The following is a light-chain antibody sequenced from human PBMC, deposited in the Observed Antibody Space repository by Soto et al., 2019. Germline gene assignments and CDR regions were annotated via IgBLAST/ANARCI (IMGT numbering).Light chain of an antibody. J-gene: IGKJ2*01. CDR3: QHYRSSPPKYT. CDR2: GAS. V-gene: IGKV3-20*01. Sequence: EIVLTQSPGTLSLSPGERATLSCRASQSVNNNYLAWYQQKPGQAPRLLIFGASSRATGIPDRFSGSGSGRDFTLTISRLEPEDFAVYYCQHYRSSPPKYTFGQGTNLEIK. CDR1: QSVNNNY.